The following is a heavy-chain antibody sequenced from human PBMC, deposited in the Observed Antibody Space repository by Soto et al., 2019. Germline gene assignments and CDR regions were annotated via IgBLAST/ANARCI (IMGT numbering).Heavy chain of an antibody. CDR3: ANALGSGRVAGSLDYYYYGMDV. CDR2: ISGSGGST. CDR1: GFTFSSYA. V-gene: IGHV3-23*01. D-gene: IGHD6-19*01. Sequence: GGSLRLSCAASGFTFSSYAMSWVRQAPGKGLEWVSAISGSGGSTYYADSVKGRFTISRDNSKNTLYLQMNSLRAEDTAVYYCANALGSGRVAGSLDYYYYGMDVWGQGTTVTVSS. J-gene: IGHJ6*02.